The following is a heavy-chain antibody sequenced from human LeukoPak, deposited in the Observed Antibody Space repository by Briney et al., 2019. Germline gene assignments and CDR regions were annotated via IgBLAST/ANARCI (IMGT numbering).Heavy chain of an antibody. J-gene: IGHJ6*03. CDR2: ISYDGSNK. CDR1: GFTFSSYG. Sequence: GGSLRLSCAASGFTFSSYGMHWVRQAPGKGLEWVAVISYDGSNKYYADSVKGRFTISRDNSKNTLYLQMNSLRAEDTAVYYCARDRISSSWTPFYYYMDVWGKGTTVTVSS. V-gene: IGHV3-30*03. D-gene: IGHD6-13*01. CDR3: ARDRISSSWTPFYYYMDV.